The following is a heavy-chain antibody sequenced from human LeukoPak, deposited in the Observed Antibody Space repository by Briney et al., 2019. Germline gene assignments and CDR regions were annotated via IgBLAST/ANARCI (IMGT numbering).Heavy chain of an antibody. CDR3: ARAKNTVVVVAGLDY. V-gene: IGHV3-33*01. CDR2: IWYDGSNK. J-gene: IGHJ4*02. CDR1: GFTFSSYG. Sequence: PGGSLRLSCAASGFTFSSYGMHWVRQAPGKGLEWVAVIWYDGSNKYYADSVKGRFTISRDNSKNTLYLQMNSLRAEDTAVYYCARAKNTVVVVAGLDYWGQGTLVTVSS. D-gene: IGHD2-15*01.